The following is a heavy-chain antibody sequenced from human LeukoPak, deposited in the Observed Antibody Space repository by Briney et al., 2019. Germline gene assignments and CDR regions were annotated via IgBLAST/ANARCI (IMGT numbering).Heavy chain of an antibody. J-gene: IGHJ4*02. CDR2: ISSSSSYI. CDR3: ARGPQWLVRGYDY. V-gene: IGHV3-21*01. D-gene: IGHD6-19*01. Sequence: GGSLRLSCAASGFTFSSYSMTWVRQAPGKGLEWVSSISSSSSYIYYADSVKGRFTISRDNAKNSLYLQMNSLRAEDTAVYYCARGPQWLVRGYDYWGQGTLVTVSS. CDR1: GFTFSSYS.